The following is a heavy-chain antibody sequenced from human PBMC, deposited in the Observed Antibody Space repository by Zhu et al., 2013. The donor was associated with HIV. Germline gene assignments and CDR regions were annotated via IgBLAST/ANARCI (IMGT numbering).Heavy chain of an antibody. Sequence: HVQLVQSGAEVKKPGSSVRVSCRTSGGTFTDHAINWVRQAPGQGLEWMGWINPQTGATNYAETFHGRVTFTRDTSVSSVYMETRSDDTATYFCARSRDKHQLLCPFDPWGQGTLVTVSS. CDR2: INPQTGAT. D-gene: IGHD6-13*01. CDR3: ARSRDKHQLLCPFDP. J-gene: IGHJ5*02. V-gene: IGHV1-2*02. CDR1: GGTFTDHA.